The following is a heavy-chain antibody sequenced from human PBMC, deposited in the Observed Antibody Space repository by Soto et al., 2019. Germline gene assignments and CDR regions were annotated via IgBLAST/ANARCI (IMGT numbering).Heavy chain of an antibody. CDR1: GYTFTRSG. Sequence: ASVKVSCKASGYTFTRSGISWVLQAPGQGLEWMGIINPSGGSTSYAQKFQGRVTMTRDTSTSTVYMELSSLTSEDTAVYFCARGGVVRGVLRRLDPWGQGTLVIVAS. D-gene: IGHD3-10*01. V-gene: IGHV1-46*01. J-gene: IGHJ5*02. CDR3: ARGGVVRGVLRRLDP. CDR2: INPSGGST.